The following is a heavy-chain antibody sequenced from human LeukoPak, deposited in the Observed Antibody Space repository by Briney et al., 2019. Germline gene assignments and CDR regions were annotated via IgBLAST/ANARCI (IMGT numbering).Heavy chain of an antibody. CDR2: IKQDGSEK. Sequence: GGSLRLSCAASGFTFSSYWMSWVSQAPGKGLEWVANIKQDGSEKYYVDSVKGRFTISRDNAKNSLYLQMYSLRAEDTAAYYCVRDGDDYNFDYWGQGSLVTVSS. CDR1: GFTFSSYW. CDR3: VRDGDDYNFDY. D-gene: IGHD5-24*01. J-gene: IGHJ4*02. V-gene: IGHV3-7*01.